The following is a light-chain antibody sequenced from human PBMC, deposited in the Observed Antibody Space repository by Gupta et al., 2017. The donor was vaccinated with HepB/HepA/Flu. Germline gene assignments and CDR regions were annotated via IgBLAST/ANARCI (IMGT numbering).Light chain of an antibody. J-gene: IGKJ1*01. Sequence: DVVVTQSPVSLPVTLGQPASIYCMSSQSLLYSDEITYLCWFQQRPRPSPLRLIYKVSTRAAGVPDIFSGSWSGTDFTMKISRDQAEDVVIYYWKQGTYWPTFGQGTKVEIK. CDR3: KQGTYWPT. CDR1: QSLLYSDEITY. V-gene: IGKV2-30*01. CDR2: KVS.